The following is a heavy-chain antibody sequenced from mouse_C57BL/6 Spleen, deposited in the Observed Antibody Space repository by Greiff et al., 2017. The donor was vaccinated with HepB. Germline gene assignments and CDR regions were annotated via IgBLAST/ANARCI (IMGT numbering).Heavy chain of an antibody. Sequence: EVKVVESGGGLVQPGGSMKLSCVASGFTFSNYWMNWVRQSPEKGLEWVAQIRLKSDNYATHYAESVKGRFTISRDDSKSSVYLQMNNLRAEDTGIYYCTKSIYYDYDAYWGQGTLVTVSA. CDR3: TKSIYYDYDAY. V-gene: IGHV6-3*01. J-gene: IGHJ3*01. CDR2: IRLKSDNYAT. CDR1: GFTFSNYW. D-gene: IGHD2-4*01.